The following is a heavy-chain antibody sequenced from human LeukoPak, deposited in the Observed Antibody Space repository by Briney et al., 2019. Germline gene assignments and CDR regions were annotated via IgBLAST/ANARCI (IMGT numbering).Heavy chain of an antibody. CDR2: ISWNGGPA. D-gene: IGHD3-22*01. CDR1: GFRFDVHD. Sequence: GGSLRLSCAASGFRFDVHDMHWVRQIPGKGLEWVSGISWNGGPARYADSVKGRFNISRDDAKKSLYLQMNSLRAEDTAVYYCARRIVVRIVEAFDIWGQGTMVTVSS. CDR3: ARRIVVRIVEAFDI. J-gene: IGHJ3*02. V-gene: IGHV3-20*04.